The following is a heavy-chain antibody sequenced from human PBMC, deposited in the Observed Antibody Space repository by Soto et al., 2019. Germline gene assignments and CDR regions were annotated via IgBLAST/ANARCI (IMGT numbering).Heavy chain of an antibody. CDR2: ISGSGGST. V-gene: IGHV3-23*01. CDR3: AKELAPLDIVVVVAASYFDY. D-gene: IGHD2-15*01. J-gene: IGHJ4*02. Sequence: GGSLRLSCAASGFTFSSYAMSWVRQAPGKGLEWVSAISGSGGSTYYADSVKGRFTISRDNSKNTLYLQMNSLRAEDTAVYYCAKELAPLDIVVVVAASYFDYWGQGTLVTVS. CDR1: GFTFSSYA.